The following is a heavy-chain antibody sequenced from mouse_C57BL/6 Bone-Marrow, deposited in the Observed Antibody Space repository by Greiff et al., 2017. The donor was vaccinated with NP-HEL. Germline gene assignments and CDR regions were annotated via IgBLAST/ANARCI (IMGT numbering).Heavy chain of an antibody. J-gene: IGHJ4*01. CDR3: ARDNWDDDDAMDY. D-gene: IGHD4-1*01. CDR2: ISNKANGYTT. CDR1: GFTFTDYY. V-gene: IGHV7-3*01. Sequence: DVKLVESGGGLVQPGGSLSLSCAASGFTFTDYYMSWVRQPPGKALEWLGFISNKANGYTTDYSASVKGRFTISRDNSQSILYLQMNALRAEDSATYYCARDNWDDDDAMDYWGQGTSVTVAS.